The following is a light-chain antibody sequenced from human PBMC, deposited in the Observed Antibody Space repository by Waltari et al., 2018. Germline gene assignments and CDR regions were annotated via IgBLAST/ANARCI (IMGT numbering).Light chain of an antibody. CDR1: QRISNW. J-gene: IGKJ4*01. CDR2: KAS. CDR3: QQYNSYSLLT. Sequence: DIQMTQSPSTLSASVGDRVTITCRASQRISNWLAWYQQKPGKAPKLLIYKASTLESGVPSRFSGSGSGTEFTLTINSLQPDDFATYYCQQYNSYSLLTCGGGTKVEIK. V-gene: IGKV1-5*03.